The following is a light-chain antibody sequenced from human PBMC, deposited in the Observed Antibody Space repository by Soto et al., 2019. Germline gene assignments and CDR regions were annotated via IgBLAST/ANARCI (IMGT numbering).Light chain of an antibody. Sequence: AVQMTQSASSLSASVGDRVTITCRASQGIRNELGWYQQKTGKAPKLLIYAASTLQSGVPSRFSGSGSGTDFTLTISSLQPEDFATYYCLQDHDDSWTFGQGTKVDIK. J-gene: IGKJ1*01. CDR1: QGIRNE. CDR3: LQDHDDSWT. CDR2: AAS. V-gene: IGKV1-6*01.